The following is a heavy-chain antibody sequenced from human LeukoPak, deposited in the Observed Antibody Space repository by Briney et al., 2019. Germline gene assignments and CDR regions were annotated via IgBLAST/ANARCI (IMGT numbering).Heavy chain of an antibody. CDR1: GYSFTNYW. Sequence: GESLKISCKGPGYSFTNYWIGWVRQMPGKGLEWMGLIHPGGTETKYSPSFQGQVTISADRSISTAYLQWGSLKASDSAMYYCARLPYLSLDFWGCYLDYWGQGTLVTVAA. CDR3: ARLPYLSLDFWGCYLDY. J-gene: IGHJ4*02. D-gene: IGHD3-3*01. V-gene: IGHV5-51*01. CDR2: IHPGGTET.